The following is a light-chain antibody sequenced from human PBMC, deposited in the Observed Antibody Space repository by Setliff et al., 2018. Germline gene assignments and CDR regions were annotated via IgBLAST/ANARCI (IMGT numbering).Light chain of an antibody. V-gene: IGLV6-57*01. Sequence: NFMLTQPHSVSESPGKTVTISCTRSSGGIASNYVQWFQQRPGSSPTTVIYEDNQXXXGVXDRFXXXXXXXXXXASLTISGLKTEDEADYYCQSYDSRNHVVFGGGTKGTVL. CDR2: EDN. J-gene: IGLJ2*01. CDR3: QSYDSRNHVV. CDR1: SGGIASNY.